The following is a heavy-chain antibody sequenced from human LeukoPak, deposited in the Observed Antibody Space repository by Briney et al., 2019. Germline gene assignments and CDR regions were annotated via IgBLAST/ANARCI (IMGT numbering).Heavy chain of an antibody. D-gene: IGHD3-3*01. CDR2: IYTSGST. V-gene: IGHV4-4*07. CDR3: ARTRGNDFWSGYTEMGFDP. CDR1: GGSISSYY. Sequence: SETLSLTCTVSGGSISSYYWSWIRQPAGKGLEWIGRIYTSGSTNYNPSLKSRVTMSVDTSKNQFSLKLSSVTAADTAVYYCARTRGNDFWSGYTEMGFDPWGQGTLVTVSS. J-gene: IGHJ5*02.